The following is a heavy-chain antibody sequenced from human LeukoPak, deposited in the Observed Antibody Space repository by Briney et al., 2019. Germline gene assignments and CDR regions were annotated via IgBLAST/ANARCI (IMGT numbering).Heavy chain of an antibody. CDR1: GFTFSSYS. CDR2: ISSSSSYI. D-gene: IGHD3-16*01. CDR3: ARGQGGTFDY. J-gene: IGHJ4*02. Sequence: GGSLRLSCAASGFTFSSYSMNWVRQAPGKGLEWVSSISSSSSYIYYADSVKGRFSISRDNAKNSLYLQMNSLRAEDTAVYYCARGQGGTFDYWGQGTLVTVSS. V-gene: IGHV3-21*01.